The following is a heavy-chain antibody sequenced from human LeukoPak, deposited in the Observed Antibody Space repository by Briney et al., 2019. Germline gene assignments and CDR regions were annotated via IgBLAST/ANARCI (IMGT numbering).Heavy chain of an antibody. CDR2: IYSSGST. V-gene: IGHV4-59*08. Sequence: TSETLSLTCTVSGGSISGYYWSWIRQPPGKGLEWIGYIYSSGSTNYNPSLKSRVIISVDTSKNQFSLKLRSVTAAGTAVYYCARNYGSGSYPRFNWFDPWGQGTLVTVSS. J-gene: IGHJ5*02. D-gene: IGHD3-10*01. CDR1: GGSISGYY. CDR3: ARNYGSGSYPRFNWFDP.